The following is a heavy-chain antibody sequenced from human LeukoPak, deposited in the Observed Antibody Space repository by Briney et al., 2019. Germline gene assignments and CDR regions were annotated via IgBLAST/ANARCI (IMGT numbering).Heavy chain of an antibody. Sequence: GRSLRLSCAASGFTFDDYAMHWVRQAPGKGLEWVSGISWNSGSIGYADSVKGRFTISRDNAKNSLYLQMNSLRAEDTALYYCAKDISLQQRWYYFDYWGQGTLVTVSS. J-gene: IGHJ4*02. D-gene: IGHD6-13*01. CDR3: AKDISLQQRWYYFDY. CDR1: GFTFDDYA. CDR2: ISWNSGSI. V-gene: IGHV3-9*01.